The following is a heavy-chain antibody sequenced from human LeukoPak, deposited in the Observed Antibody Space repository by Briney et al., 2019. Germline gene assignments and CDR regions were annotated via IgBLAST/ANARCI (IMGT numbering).Heavy chain of an antibody. V-gene: IGHV4-61*01. CDR3: ARGAARLPAVIGWFGP. D-gene: IGHD2-2*01. Sequence: SETLSLTFPVSGDSVSSGRYYWSWIRQPPGKGLEWVGYIYDRGSTNNNPSLKSRVTISVDTSNNQFSLRLSSVTAADTAVYYCARGAARLPAVIGWFGPWGQGTLVTVSS. CDR2: IYDRGST. J-gene: IGHJ5*02. CDR1: GDSVSSGRYY.